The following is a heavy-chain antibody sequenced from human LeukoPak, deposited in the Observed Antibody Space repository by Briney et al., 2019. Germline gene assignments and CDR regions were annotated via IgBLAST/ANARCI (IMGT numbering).Heavy chain of an antibody. CDR1: GFTFSSYS. J-gene: IGHJ3*02. CDR3: ARDVSVQTAQDAWVDAFDI. V-gene: IGHV3-21*01. CDR2: ISGSSSYI. Sequence: GGSLRLSCAASGFTFSSYSMNWVRQAPGKGLEWVSSISGSSSYIYYADSVKGRFTISRDNAKNSLYLQMNSLRAEDTAVYYCARDVSVQTAQDAWVDAFDIWGQGTTVTVSS. D-gene: IGHD2-21*02.